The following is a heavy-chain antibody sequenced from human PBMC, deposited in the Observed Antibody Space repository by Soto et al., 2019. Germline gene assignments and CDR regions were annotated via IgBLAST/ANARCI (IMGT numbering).Heavy chain of an antibody. V-gene: IGHV1-69*01. Sequence: QVQLVQSGAEVKKPGSSVKVSCKTSGVSFNNNGIGWVRQAPGHGLEWMGGVSPPFRTSNYARKFQGRISSTADASTGTVNIKLSSLTSEDTAPYYCARVLYYGSGSYSPYGMDVWGQGTTVTVSS. CDR1: GVSFNNNG. CDR3: ARVLYYGSGSYSPYGMDV. CDR2: VSPPFRTS. J-gene: IGHJ6*02. D-gene: IGHD3-10*01.